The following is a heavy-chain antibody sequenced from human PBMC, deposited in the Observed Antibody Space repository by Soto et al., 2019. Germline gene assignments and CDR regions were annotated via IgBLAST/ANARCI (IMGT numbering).Heavy chain of an antibody. D-gene: IGHD3-9*01. CDR1: GGSISRYY. CDR2: IYTSGST. CDR3: ARDQPMKYYDILTGLDAFDI. J-gene: IGHJ3*02. Sequence: SETLSLTCTVSGGSISRYYWSWIRQPAGKGLECIGRIYTSGSTNYNPSLKSRVTMSVDTSKNQISLKLSSVTAADTAVYYCARDQPMKYYDILTGLDAFDIWGQGTMVTVSS. V-gene: IGHV4-4*07.